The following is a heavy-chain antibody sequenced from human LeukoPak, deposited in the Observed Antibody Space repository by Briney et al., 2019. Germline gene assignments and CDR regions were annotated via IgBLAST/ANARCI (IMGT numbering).Heavy chain of an antibody. CDR2: ISSSGSTI. CDR3: AREVAAAGIRIAFDI. J-gene: IGHJ3*02. Sequence: GGSLRLSCAASGFTFSSYEMNWVRQAPGKGLEWVSYISSSGSTIYYADSVKGRFTISRDNAKNSLYLQMNSLRAEDTAVYYCAREVAAAGIRIAFDIWGQGTMVTVCS. V-gene: IGHV3-48*03. D-gene: IGHD6-13*01. CDR1: GFTFSSYE.